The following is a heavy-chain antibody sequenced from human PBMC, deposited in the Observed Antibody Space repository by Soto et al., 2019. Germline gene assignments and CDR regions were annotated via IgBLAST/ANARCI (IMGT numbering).Heavy chain of an antibody. D-gene: IGHD1-26*01. CDR3: VRDTTRIRGMDV. CDR2: TYYTGNT. Sequence: SETLSLTCTVSGASITRGGYYWTWVRQHPGRGLEWLGSTYYTGNTNYNPSLKSRLAISVDTSKNQFSLRLSSVTAADTALYYCVRDTTRIRGMDVWGPGTTVTVSS. J-gene: IGHJ6*02. V-gene: IGHV4-31*03. CDR1: GASITRGGYY.